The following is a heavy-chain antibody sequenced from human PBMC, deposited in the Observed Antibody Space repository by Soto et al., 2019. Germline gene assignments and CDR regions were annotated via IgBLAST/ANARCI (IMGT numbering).Heavy chain of an antibody. CDR1: GGSFSCYY. V-gene: IGHV4-34*01. J-gene: IGHJ4*02. D-gene: IGHD2-15*01. CDR3: ARGIYYFDY. Sequence: SETLSLTCAVYGGSFSCYYWSWIRQPPGKGLEWIGEINHSGSTNYNPSLKSRVTISVDTSKNQFSLKLSSVTAADTVVYYCARGIYYFDYWGQGTLVTVSS. CDR2: INHSGST.